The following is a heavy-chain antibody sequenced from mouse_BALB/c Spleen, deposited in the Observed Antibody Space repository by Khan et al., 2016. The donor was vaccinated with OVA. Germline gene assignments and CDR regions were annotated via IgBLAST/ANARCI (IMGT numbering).Heavy chain of an antibody. CDR1: GYTFTSYW. CDR3: ARENYYGRTCYAMDY. Sequence: DLVKPGASVKLSCKASGYTFTSYWINWIQQRPGQGLEWIGRIATGGGISSTNEMFKGKATLTLATTSSTAYIQLSSLTSEDSAVYFCARENYYGRTCYAMDYWGQGTSVTVSS. D-gene: IGHD1-1*01. J-gene: IGHJ4*01. V-gene: IGHV1S41*01. CDR2: IATGGGIS.